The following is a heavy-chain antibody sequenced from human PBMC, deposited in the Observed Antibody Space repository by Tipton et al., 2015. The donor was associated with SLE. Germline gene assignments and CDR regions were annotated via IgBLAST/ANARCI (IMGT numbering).Heavy chain of an antibody. J-gene: IGHJ4*02. CDR1: GGSISSSNW. CDR2: IYHSGST. D-gene: IGHD3-22*01. Sequence: TLSLTCAVSGGSISSSNWWSWVRQPPGKGLEWIGEIYHSGSTNYNPSLKSRVTISVDKSKNQFSLKLSSVTAADTAVYYCARVPDYYDSSGCFDYWGQGTLVTVSS. V-gene: IGHV4-4*02. CDR3: ARVPDYYDSSGCFDY.